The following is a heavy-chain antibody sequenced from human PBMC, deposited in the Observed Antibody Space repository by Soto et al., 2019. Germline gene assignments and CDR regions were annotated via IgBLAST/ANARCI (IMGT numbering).Heavy chain of an antibody. J-gene: IGHJ2*01. D-gene: IGHD3-10*02. Sequence: GKGLEWVGRIKSKTDGGTTDYAAPVKGRFTISRDDSKNTLYLQMNSLKTEDTAVYYCTTAPFFFFFHAEDGIRVVRSVSAFLLHRSSDL. CDR3: TTAPFFFFFHAEDGIRVVRSVSAFLLHRSSDL. V-gene: IGHV3-15*01. CDR2: IKSKTDGGTT.